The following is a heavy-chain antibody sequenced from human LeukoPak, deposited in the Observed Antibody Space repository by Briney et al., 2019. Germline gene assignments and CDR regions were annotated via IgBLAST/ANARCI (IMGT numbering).Heavy chain of an antibody. V-gene: IGHV4-59*01. CDR2: IYYRGST. D-gene: IGHD5-24*01. CDR1: GGSISSYY. Sequence: PSDPLSLMCTVSGGSISSYYGSWLRQSPGKGLEWIGYIYYRGSTNYSPSLKSRVTISVDTSKNQFSLKLSSVTAADTAVYYCARDWSLSSRDGYKTPPPGGAFDIWGRGTMVTVSS. CDR3: ARDWSLSSRDGYKTPPPGGAFDI. J-gene: IGHJ3*02.